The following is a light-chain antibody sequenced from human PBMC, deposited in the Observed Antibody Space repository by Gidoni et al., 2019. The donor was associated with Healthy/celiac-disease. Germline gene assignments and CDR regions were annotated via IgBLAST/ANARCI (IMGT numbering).Light chain of an antibody. CDR1: QSISSY. J-gene: IGKJ3*01. CDR3: QQSYSTPRT. V-gene: IGKV1-39*01. CDR2: AAS. Sequence: DIQMTQSPSSLTASVGDRGTITYRASQSISSYLNWYQQKPGKAPKLLIYAASSLQSGVPSRFSGSGSGTDFTLTISSLQPEDFATYYCQQSYSTPRTFGPGTKVDIK.